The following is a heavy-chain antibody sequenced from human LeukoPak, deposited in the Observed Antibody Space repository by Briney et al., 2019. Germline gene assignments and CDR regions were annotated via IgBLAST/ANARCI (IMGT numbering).Heavy chain of an antibody. CDR3: AKEGSPMVATTMDV. CDR1: GFTFSSYS. J-gene: IGHJ6*02. D-gene: IGHD5-12*01. CDR2: ISSSSSYI. V-gene: IGHV3-21*01. Sequence: KSGGSLRLSCAASGFTFSSYSMNWVRQAPGKGLEWVSSISSSSSYIYYADSVKGRFTISRDNAKNSLYLQMNSLRAEDTAVYYCAKEGSPMVATTMDVWGQGTTVTVSS.